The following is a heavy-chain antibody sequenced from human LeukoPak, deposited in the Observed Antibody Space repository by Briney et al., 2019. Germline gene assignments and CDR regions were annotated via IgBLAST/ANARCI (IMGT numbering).Heavy chain of an antibody. Sequence: ASVKVSCKASGYTFTSYAINWVRQAPGQGLEWMGWINTNTGNPTYAQGFTGRFVFSLDTSVSTAYLRISSLKAEDTAVYYCARELPPIAAADFDYWGQGTLVTVSS. J-gene: IGHJ4*02. CDR2: INTNTGNP. CDR1: GYTFTSYA. D-gene: IGHD6-13*01. CDR3: ARELPPIAAADFDY. V-gene: IGHV7-4-1*02.